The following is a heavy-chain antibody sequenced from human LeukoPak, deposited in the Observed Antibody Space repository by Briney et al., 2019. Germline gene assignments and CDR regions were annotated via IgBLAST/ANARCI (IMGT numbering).Heavy chain of an antibody. Sequence: PSETLSLTCTVSGGSISSSSYYWGWIRQPPGKGLEWIGSIYYSGSTYYNPSLKSRVTISVDTSKNQFSLKLSSVTAADTAVYYCAIFTRMGYFDYWGQGTLVTVSS. CDR2: IYYSGST. CDR3: AIFTRMGYFDY. D-gene: IGHD1-1*01. J-gene: IGHJ4*02. V-gene: IGHV4-39*07. CDR1: GGSISSSSYY.